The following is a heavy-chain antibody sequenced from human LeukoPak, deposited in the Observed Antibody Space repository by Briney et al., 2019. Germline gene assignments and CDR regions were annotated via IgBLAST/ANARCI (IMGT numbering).Heavy chain of an antibody. Sequence: GGSLRLSCAASGFTVSSNYMSWVRQAPGKGLEWVSVIYSGGSTYYADSVKGRFTISRDNAKNSLYLQMNSLRAEDTAVYYCARDFAYNTFDYWGQGTLVTVSS. V-gene: IGHV3-53*01. CDR1: GFTVSSNY. CDR2: IYSGGST. J-gene: IGHJ4*02. CDR3: ARDFAYNTFDY. D-gene: IGHD1-14*01.